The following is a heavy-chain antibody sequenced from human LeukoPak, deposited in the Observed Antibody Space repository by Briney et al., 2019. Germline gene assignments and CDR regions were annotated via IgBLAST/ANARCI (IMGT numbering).Heavy chain of an antibody. Sequence: PSETLSLTCAVSGGSISSSYWWSCVRPSPGKGLEWIGEIYHSGNTNYNPSLKSRVTISVDKSKNQFSLKLSSVTAADTAVYYCARKRGHPDAFDIWGQGTMVTVSS. V-gene: IGHV4-4*02. CDR1: GGSISSSYW. CDR3: ARKRGHPDAFDI. D-gene: IGHD3-10*01. CDR2: IYHSGNT. J-gene: IGHJ3*02.